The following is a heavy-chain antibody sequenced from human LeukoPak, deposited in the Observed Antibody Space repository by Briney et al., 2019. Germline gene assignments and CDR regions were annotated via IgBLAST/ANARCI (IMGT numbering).Heavy chain of an antibody. J-gene: IGHJ4*02. CDR2: IKQDGSEK. Sequence: GGSLRLSCAASGFTFSSYWMSWVRQAPGKGLEWVANIKQDGSEKYYVDSVKGRFTISRDNAKNSLYLQMNSLRAEDTAVYYCARIRRGWSQNWDYWGQGTLVTVSS. CDR3: ARIRRGWSQNWDY. CDR1: GFTFSSYW. V-gene: IGHV3-7*01. D-gene: IGHD6-19*01.